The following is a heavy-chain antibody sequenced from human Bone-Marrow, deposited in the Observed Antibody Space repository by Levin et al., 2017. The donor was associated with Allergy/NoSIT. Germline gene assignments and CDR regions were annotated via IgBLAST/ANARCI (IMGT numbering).Heavy chain of an antibody. V-gene: IGHV4-34*01. CDR2: ISHHGSP. D-gene: IGHD3-10*01. CDR1: GGSLDGYY. CDR3: ARGAGIVLGYLSVEDYYFDY. Sequence: SETLSLTCAVSGGSLDGYYWTWIRQSPGKGLEWIGEISHHGSPTYNPSLKSRVTISVDKSRNQSSLRLTAVTAADTAVYYCARGAGIVLGYLSVEDYYFDYWGQGALVTVSS. J-gene: IGHJ4*01.